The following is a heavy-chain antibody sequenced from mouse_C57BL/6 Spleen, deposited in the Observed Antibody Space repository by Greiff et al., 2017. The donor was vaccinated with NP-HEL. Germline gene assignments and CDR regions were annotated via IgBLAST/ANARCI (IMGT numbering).Heavy chain of an antibody. V-gene: IGHV5-17*01. CDR1: GFTFSDYG. Sequence: EVMLVESGGGLVKPGGSLKLSCAASGFTFSDYGMHWVRQAPEKGLEWVAYISSGSSTIYYADTVKGRFTISRDNAKNTQFLQMTSLRSEDTARYYCSRKYYGSSPFDYWGQGTTLTVSS. J-gene: IGHJ2*01. CDR2: ISSGSSTI. D-gene: IGHD1-1*01. CDR3: SRKYYGSSPFDY.